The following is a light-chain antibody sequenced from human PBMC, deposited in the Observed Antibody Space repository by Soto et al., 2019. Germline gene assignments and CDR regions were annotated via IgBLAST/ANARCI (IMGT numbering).Light chain of an antibody. Sequence: DIQMTQCPSTLSASVGDSVTITCRASQRSRRWVDGDQQKPGKAPKLLIDKASSLERGGPSRFSGSGSGTEFTLTISSLQPGAFATYSCQQYKRYSWTFGQGTKVDIK. CDR2: KAS. CDR3: QQYKRYSWT. J-gene: IGKJ1*01. CDR1: QRSRRW. V-gene: IGKV1-5*03.